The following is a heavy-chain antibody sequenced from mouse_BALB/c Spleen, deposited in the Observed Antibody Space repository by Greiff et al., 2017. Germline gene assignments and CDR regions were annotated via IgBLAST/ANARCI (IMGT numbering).Heavy chain of an antibody. CDR3: ARGDYGSSY. Sequence: VQLQQSGAELARPGASVKLSCKASGYTFTSYWMQWVKQRPGQGLEWIGAIYPGDGDTRYTQKFKGKATLTADKSSSTAYMQLSSLASEDSAVYYCARGDYGSSYWGQGTTLTVSS. D-gene: IGHD1-1*01. CDR1: GYTFTSYW. V-gene: IGHV1-87*01. CDR2: IYPGDGDT. J-gene: IGHJ2*01.